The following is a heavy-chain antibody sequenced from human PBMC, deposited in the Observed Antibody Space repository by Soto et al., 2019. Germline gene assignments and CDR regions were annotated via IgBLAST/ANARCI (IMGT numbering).Heavy chain of an antibody. Sequence: PGGSLRLSCAASGFTFRIYAMSWVRQAPGKGLEWVSTITGNGGTSYADFVRGRFIISRDNFKNTLYLQMNSLRAEDTAVYYCAKDAPGSGWLSDYWGQGTLVTVSS. V-gene: IGHV3-23*01. CDR1: GFTFRIYA. J-gene: IGHJ4*02. CDR3: AKDAPGSGWLSDY. CDR2: ITGNGGT. D-gene: IGHD3-22*01.